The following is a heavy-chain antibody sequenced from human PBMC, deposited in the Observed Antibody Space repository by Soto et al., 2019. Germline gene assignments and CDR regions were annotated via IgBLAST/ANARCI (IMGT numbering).Heavy chain of an antibody. CDR2: ISWNSGSI. CDR3: AKDMSSSSWYLGFDY. D-gene: IGHD6-13*01. Sequence: PGGSLRLSCAASGFTFDDYAMHWVRQAPGKGLEWVSGISWNSGSIGYADSVKGRFTISRDNAKNSLYLQMNSLRAEDTALYYCAKDMSSSSWYLGFDYWGQGTLVTVSS. CDR1: GFTFDDYA. V-gene: IGHV3-9*01. J-gene: IGHJ4*02.